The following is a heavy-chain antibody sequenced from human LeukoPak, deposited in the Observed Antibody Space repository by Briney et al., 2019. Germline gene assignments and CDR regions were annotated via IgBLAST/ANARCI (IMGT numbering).Heavy chain of an antibody. Sequence: GGSLRLSCAASGFTFSSYSMNWVRQAPGKGLEWVSSISSSSSYIYYADSVKGRFAISRDNAKNSLYLQMSSLRAEDTAVYYCARDTPTRNTMMGDCYGMDVWGQGTTVTVSS. D-gene: IGHD3-22*01. J-gene: IGHJ6*02. CDR1: GFTFSSYS. CDR3: ARDTPTRNTMMGDCYGMDV. CDR2: ISSSSSYI. V-gene: IGHV3-21*01.